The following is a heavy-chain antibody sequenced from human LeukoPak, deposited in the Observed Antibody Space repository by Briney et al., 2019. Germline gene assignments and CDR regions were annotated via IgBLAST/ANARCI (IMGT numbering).Heavy chain of an antibody. CDR2: IYYSGST. CDR1: GGSISSGGYY. D-gene: IGHD6-19*01. J-gene: IGHJ4*02. Sequence: SQTLSLTCTVSGGSISSGGYYWSWIRQHPGKGLEWIGYIYYSGSTYYNPSLKSRVTISVDTSKNQFSLKLSSVAAADTAVYYCASTHHDSSGWSIFDYWGQGTLVTVSS. V-gene: IGHV4-31*03. CDR3: ASTHHDSSGWSIFDY.